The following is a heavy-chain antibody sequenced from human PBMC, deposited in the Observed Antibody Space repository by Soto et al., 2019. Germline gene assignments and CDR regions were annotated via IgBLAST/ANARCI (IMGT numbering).Heavy chain of an antibody. CDR1: GFTFSSYG. D-gene: IGHD2-8*01. CDR3: ATPLMGLSKNNWFDP. CDR2: IWYDGSNK. V-gene: IGHV3-33*01. Sequence: VGSLRLSCAASGFTFSSYGMHWVRQAPVKGLEWVAVIWYDGSNKYYADSVKVRFTISRDNSKNTLYLQMNSLRAEDKAVYYCATPLMGLSKNNWFDPWGQGTLVTVSS. J-gene: IGHJ5*02.